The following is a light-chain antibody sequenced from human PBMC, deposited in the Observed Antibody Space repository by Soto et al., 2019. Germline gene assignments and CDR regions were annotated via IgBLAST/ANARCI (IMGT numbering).Light chain of an antibody. CDR3: QHHNSYPLS. CDR1: QGFYSH. J-gene: IGKJ4*01. V-gene: IGKV1-9*01. Sequence: DIQLTQSPSFLSASVGDRVTITCRASQGFYSHLAWYQQKPGKAPKLLIYAASTLQSGVPSWFSGSRSGTDFTLTVSSLQPDDFETYYCQHHNSYPLSFGGGTKVEFK. CDR2: AAS.